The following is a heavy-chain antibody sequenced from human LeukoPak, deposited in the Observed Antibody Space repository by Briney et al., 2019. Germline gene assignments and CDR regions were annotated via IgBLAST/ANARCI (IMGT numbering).Heavy chain of an antibody. D-gene: IGHD6-13*01. V-gene: IGHV4-39*02. CDR3: ASDIAAAGSFDY. Sequence: SETLSLTYTVSGGSISSSSYYWGWIRQPPGKGLEWIGSISYSGSTYYNPSLKSRVTISVDTSKNHFSLRLSSVTAADTAVYYCASDIAAAGSFDYWGQGTLVTVSS. CDR1: GGSISSSSYY. J-gene: IGHJ4*02. CDR2: ISYSGST.